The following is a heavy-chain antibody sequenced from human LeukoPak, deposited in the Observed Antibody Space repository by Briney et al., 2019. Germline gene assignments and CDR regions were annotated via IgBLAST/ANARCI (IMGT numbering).Heavy chain of an antibody. CDR2: IRKDGSLQ. V-gene: IGHV3-7*03. CDR1: GFTFSSFW. D-gene: IGHD3-9*01. CDR3: TRVSGGYDMSDY. J-gene: IGHJ4*02. Sequence: GGSLRLSCAVSGFTFSSFWMSWVRQAPGKGLEWVANIRKDGSLQYYVDSVEGRFTISRDHAKNSLYLQMNTLRADDTAVYYCTRVSGGYDMSDYWGQGTLVTVSS.